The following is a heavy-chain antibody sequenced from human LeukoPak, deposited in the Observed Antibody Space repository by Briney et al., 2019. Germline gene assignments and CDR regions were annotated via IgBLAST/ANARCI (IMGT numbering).Heavy chain of an antibody. CDR1: GFTFSSYA. J-gene: IGHJ4*02. D-gene: IGHD6-19*01. V-gene: IGHV3-23*01. CDR3: AKDLGYSSGWHY. Sequence: PGESLRLSCAASGFTFSSYAMSWVRQAPGKGLEWVSAISGSSGSAYYADSVKGRFTISRDNSKNTLYLQMNSLRAEDTAVYYCAKDLGYSSGWHYWGQGTLVTVSS. CDR2: ISGSSGSA.